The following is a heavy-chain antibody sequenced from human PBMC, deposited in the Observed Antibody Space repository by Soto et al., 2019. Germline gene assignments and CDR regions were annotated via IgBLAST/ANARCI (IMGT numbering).Heavy chain of an antibody. D-gene: IGHD2-2*01. CDR3: AREGLTFGPGAVGGAFDI. CDR1: GGTFDSNA. CDR2: IIPIFGTI. J-gene: IGHJ3*02. V-gene: IGHV1-69*12. Sequence: QVQLVQSGTEVRKPGSSVKVSCKASGGTFDSNAISWVRLAPGQGLEWMGGIIPIFGTINNAQKFQDRVTITADEAANIVYMELSSIRSEGTAIYYWAREGLTFGPGAVGGAFDIWGQGTLVTVSS.